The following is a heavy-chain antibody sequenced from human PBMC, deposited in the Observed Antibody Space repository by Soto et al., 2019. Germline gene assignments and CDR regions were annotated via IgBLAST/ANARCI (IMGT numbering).Heavy chain of an antibody. CDR2: IIPIFGTA. J-gene: IGHJ6*02. Sequence: QVHLVQSGAEVKKPGSSVKVSCKASGGTFSSYGISWVRQAPGQGLEWMGGIIPIFGTADYAQKFQGRVTITADESTSTAYMELSSLRSEDTAVYYCASPPIVGTTVNYYYGMDVWGQGTTVTVS. V-gene: IGHV1-69*12. D-gene: IGHD5-12*01. CDR3: ASPPIVGTTVNYYYGMDV. CDR1: GGTFSSYG.